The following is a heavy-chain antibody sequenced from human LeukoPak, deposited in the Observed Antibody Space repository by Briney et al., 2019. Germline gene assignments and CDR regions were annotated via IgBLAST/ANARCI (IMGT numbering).Heavy chain of an antibody. CDR3: ARRLTYSISWGLYYFDY. CDR1: GFSLSTSGVG. CDR2: IYWDDDK. J-gene: IGHJ4*02. V-gene: IGHV2-5*02. D-gene: IGHD6-6*01. Sequence: SGPTLVKPTHTLTLTCTFSGFSLSTSGVGVGWIRHPPGKALEWLALIYWDDDKRYSPSLKSRLTITKDTSKNQVVLTMTKMDPVDTATYYCARRLTYSISWGLYYFDYWGQGTLVTVSS.